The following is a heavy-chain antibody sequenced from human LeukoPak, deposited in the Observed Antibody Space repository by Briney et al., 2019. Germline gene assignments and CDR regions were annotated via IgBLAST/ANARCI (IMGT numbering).Heavy chain of an antibody. CDR1: GGSISSYY. CDR3: ARETYYYDSSGYYEQYYFDY. Sequence: SDTLSLTCTLSGGSISSYYWSWIRQPAGKGLEWLGRFYTSGSTNYNPSLKSRVTMSVDTSKNQFSLKLSSVTAADTAVYYCARETYYYDSSGYYEQYYFDYWGQGTLVTVSS. D-gene: IGHD3-22*01. V-gene: IGHV4-4*07. J-gene: IGHJ4*02. CDR2: FYTSGST.